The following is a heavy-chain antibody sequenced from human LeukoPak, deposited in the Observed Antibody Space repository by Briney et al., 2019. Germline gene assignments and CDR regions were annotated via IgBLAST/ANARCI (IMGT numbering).Heavy chain of an antibody. D-gene: IGHD3/OR15-3a*01. CDR2: INWDGSSS. Sequence: GGSLRLSCAASGFTFTHYNMYWVRQPPGKGLEWVSLINWDGSSSYYADSVKGRFTISRDNNKNSLYLHMNSLRTEDTALYYCTRTGPYYYYGMDVWGQGTTVAVAS. CDR1: GFTFTHYN. J-gene: IGHJ6*02. V-gene: IGHV3-43*01. CDR3: TRTGPYYYYGMDV.